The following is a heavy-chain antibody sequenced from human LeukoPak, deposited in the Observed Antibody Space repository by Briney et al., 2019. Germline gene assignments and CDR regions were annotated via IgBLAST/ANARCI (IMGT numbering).Heavy chain of an antibody. V-gene: IGHV3-66*01. J-gene: IGHJ3*02. CDR3: VLDPGDKDAFDI. CDR1: GFTVSSNY. Sequence: GGSLRLSCAASGFTVSSNYMSWVRQAPGEGLEWVSVIYSGGSTYYADSVKGRFTISRDNSKNTLYLQMNSLRAEDTAVYYCVLDPGDKDAFDIWGQGTMVTVSS. CDR2: IYSGGST. D-gene: IGHD2-21*01.